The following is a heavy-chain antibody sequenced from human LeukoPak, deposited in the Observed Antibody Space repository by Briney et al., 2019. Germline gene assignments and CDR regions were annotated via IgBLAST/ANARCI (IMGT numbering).Heavy chain of an antibody. D-gene: IGHD4-17*01. V-gene: IGHV3-23*01. CDR1: GFTFINYA. Sequence: GGSLRLSCAASGFTFINYAISRVRQAPGKGLEWVSSFSGSSGSTYYADSVKGRFTISIDNSKNTLYLQINILRAEDTAVYYCTRDPIPGDYEPYYSYGMDVWGQGTTVTVSS. J-gene: IGHJ6*02. CDR3: TRDPIPGDYEPYYSYGMDV. CDR2: FSGSSGST.